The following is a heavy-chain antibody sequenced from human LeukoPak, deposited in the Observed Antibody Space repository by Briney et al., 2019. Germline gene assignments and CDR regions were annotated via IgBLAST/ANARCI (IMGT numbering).Heavy chain of an antibody. J-gene: IGHJ4*02. CDR2: IIPIFGTA. CDR3: ARGGQLGPEGYFDY. D-gene: IGHD6-6*01. V-gene: IGHV1-69*06. Sequence: SVKVSCKASGGTFSSYAISWVRQAPGQGLEWMGGIIPIFGTASYAQKFQGRVTITADKSTSTAYMELSSLRSEDTAVYYCARGGQLGPEGYFDYWGQGTLVTVSS. CDR1: GGTFSSYA.